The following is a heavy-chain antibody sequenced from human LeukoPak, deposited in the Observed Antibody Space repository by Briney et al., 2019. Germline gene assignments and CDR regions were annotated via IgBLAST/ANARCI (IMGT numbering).Heavy chain of an antibody. CDR1: GFTFSSYA. CDR3: AKDCALELRGNFDY. CDR2: ISGSGGST. D-gene: IGHD1-7*01. J-gene: IGHJ4*02. V-gene: IGHV3-23*01. Sequence: GGSLRLSCAASGFTFSSYAMSWVRQAPGKGLEWVSAISGSGGSTYYADSVKGRFTISRDNSKNTLYLQMNSLRAENTAVYYCAKDCALELRGNFDYWGQGTLVTVSS.